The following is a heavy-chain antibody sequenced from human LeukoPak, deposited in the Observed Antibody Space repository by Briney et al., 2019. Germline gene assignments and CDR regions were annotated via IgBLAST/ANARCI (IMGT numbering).Heavy chain of an antibody. CDR2: VYNSGIT. V-gene: IGHV4-59*02. D-gene: IGHD4/OR15-4a*01. J-gene: IGHJ6*03. Sequence: SETLSLTCTVSGGSVSSHFWSWIRQPPGKGLEWIGYVYNSGITNYNPSLKSRVTMSVDTSKNQFSLMLRSVTAADTAVYYCARDHLPAGAPGYYMDVWGKGTTVTVSS. CDR1: GGSVSSHF. CDR3: ARDHLPAGAPGYYMDV.